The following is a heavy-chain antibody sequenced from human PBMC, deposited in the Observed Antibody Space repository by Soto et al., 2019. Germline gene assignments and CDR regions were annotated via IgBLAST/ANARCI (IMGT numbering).Heavy chain of an antibody. V-gene: IGHV1-46*03. D-gene: IGHD5-12*01. CDR2: INPSGGST. CDR3: ARDLNEGRRLRFSSDRIKGTTLDY. CDR1: GYTFTSYY. J-gene: IGHJ4*02. Sequence: ASVKVSCKASGYTFTSYYMHWVRQAPGQGLEWMGIINPSGGSTSYAQKFQGRVTMTRDTSTSTVYMELSSLRSEDTAVYYCARDLNEGRRLRFSSDRIKGTTLDYWGQGTLVTVSS.